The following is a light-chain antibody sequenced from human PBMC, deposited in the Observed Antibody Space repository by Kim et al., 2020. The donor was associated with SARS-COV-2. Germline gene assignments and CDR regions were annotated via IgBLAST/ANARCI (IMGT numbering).Light chain of an antibody. CDR3: QQYSGSPWT. J-gene: IGKJ1*01. V-gene: IGKV3-20*01. Sequence: PGERATRSCRASQTVSANYLAWYQHKPGQAPRLLVYAASTRATGIPDRFSGSGSGTDFTLTISRLEPEDFALYYCQQYSGSPWTFGQGTKVDIK. CDR2: AAS. CDR1: QTVSANY.